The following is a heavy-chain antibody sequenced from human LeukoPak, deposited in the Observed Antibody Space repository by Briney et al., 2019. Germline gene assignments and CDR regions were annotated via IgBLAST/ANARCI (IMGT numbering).Heavy chain of an antibody. Sequence: APVKVSCKASGYTFTRYGISWGRQAPGHRLEWMGWISAYNGNTNYAQKLQRRVTMTTDTSTSTAYMELRSLRSDDTAVYYCARGKYSRSPRLRGMDGWGQGTTVTVSS. V-gene: IGHV1-18*01. J-gene: IGHJ6*02. D-gene: IGHD6-13*01. CDR3: ARGKYSRSPRLRGMDG. CDR1: GYTFTRYG. CDR2: ISAYNGNT.